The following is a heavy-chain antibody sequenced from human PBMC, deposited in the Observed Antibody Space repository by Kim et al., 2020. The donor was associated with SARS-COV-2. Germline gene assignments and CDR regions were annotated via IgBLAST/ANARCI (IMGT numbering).Heavy chain of an antibody. D-gene: IGHD3-22*01. V-gene: IGHV3-43*01. CDR2: ISWDGGST. CDR3: AKGAYYYDSSGNLNFDY. J-gene: IGHJ4*02. CDR1: GFTFDDYT. Sequence: GGSLRLSCAASGFTFDDYTMHWVRQAPGKGLEWVSLISWDGGSTYYADSVKGRFTISRDNSKNSLYLQMNSLRTEDTALYYCAKGAYYYDSSGNLNFDYWGQGTLVTVSS.